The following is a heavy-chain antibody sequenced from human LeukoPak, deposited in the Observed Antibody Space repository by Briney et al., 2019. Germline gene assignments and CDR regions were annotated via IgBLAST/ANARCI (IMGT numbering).Heavy chain of an antibody. CDR1: GFTFSSYA. J-gene: IGHJ4*02. CDR3: ARARNRAWDY. V-gene: IGHV3-30-3*01. CDR2: ISYDGSNK. D-gene: IGHD1-14*01. Sequence: GRSLRLSCAASGFTFSSYAMHWVRQAPGKGLEWVAVISYDGSNKYYADYVKGRFTISRDNSKNTLYLQTNSLRAEDTAVYYCARARNRAWDYGGQGTLVTVSS.